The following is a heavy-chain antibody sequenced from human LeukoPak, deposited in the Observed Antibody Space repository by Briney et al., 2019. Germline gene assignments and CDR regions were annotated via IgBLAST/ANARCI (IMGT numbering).Heavy chain of an antibody. V-gene: IGHV4-4*07. CDR2: IYTSGST. J-gene: IGHJ4*02. CDR3: ARAGDSTSPLDY. CDR1: GGSFSSYY. D-gene: IGHD6-13*01. Sequence: SETLSLTCTVSGGSFSSYYWNWIRQPAGKGPEWIGRIYTSGSTNYNPSLKSRVTMSVDTSKNQFSLKLNSVTAADTAVYYCARAGDSTSPLDYWGQGTLVTVSS.